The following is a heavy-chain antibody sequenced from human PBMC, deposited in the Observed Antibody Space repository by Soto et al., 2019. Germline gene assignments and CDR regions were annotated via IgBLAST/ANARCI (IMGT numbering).Heavy chain of an antibody. J-gene: IGHJ4*02. V-gene: IGHV3-30-3*01. CDR2: ISNNGNIK. CDR3: ARAGGAIMLLDY. Sequence: QVQLVESGGGVVQPGGSLRLSCAASGFTFSGYDMHWVRQTPGKGLEWVALISNNGNIKHYADSVKGRFTISRDNSRNTLYLLMNSLSDDETSIYYCARAGGAIMLLDYWGRGTLVTVSS. CDR1: GFTFSGYD. D-gene: IGHD3-16*01.